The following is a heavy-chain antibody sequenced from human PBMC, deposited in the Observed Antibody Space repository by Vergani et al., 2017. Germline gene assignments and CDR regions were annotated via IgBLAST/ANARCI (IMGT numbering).Heavy chain of an antibody. CDR3: ARGREILRATFDY. D-gene: IGHD4-17*01. CDR2: IYTSGST. J-gene: IGHJ4*02. Sequence: QVQLQESGPGLVKPSQTLSLTCGVSGGSISSGTYYWSWIRQPAGKGLEWIGRIYTSGSTNYNPSLKSRVTMSVDTSKNQFSLKLSSVTAADTAVYFCARGREILRATFDYWGQGTLVTVSS. V-gene: IGHV4-61*02. CDR1: GGSISSGTYY.